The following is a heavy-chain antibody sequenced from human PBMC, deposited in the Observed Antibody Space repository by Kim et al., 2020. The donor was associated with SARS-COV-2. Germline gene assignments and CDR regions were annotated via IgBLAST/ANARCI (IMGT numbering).Heavy chain of an antibody. V-gene: IGHV1-69*13. CDR1: GGTFSSYA. Sequence: SVKVSCKASGGTFSSYAISWVRQAPGQGLEWMGGIIPIFGTANYAQKFQGRVTITADESTSTAYMELSSLRSEDTAVYYCARKMGGPLWFGEFPLRGDRGYYYYYGMDVWGQGTTVTVSS. CDR3: ARKMGGPLWFGEFPLRGDRGYYYYYGMDV. J-gene: IGHJ6*02. CDR2: IIPIFGTA. D-gene: IGHD3-10*01.